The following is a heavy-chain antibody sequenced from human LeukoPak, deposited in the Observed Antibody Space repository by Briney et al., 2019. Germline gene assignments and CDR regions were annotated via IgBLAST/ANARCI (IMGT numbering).Heavy chain of an antibody. J-gene: IGHJ5*02. D-gene: IGHD3-3*01. CDR3: AKGLSGVVIRGNCFDP. V-gene: IGHV3-9*01. CDR2: ISWNSGST. Sequence: GGSLRLSCAASGFTFEDHAMHWVRQTPGKGLEWVSGISWNSGSTGYADSVKGRFTVSRDNAKKLLYLQMNSLRAEDTAFYYCAKGLSGVVIRGNCFDPWGQGTLVTVSS. CDR1: GFTFEDHA.